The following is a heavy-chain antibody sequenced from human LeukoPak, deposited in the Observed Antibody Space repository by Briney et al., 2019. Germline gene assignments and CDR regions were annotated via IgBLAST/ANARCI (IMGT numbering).Heavy chain of an antibody. CDR3: ARGLEGYSAGWSRFFEY. V-gene: IGHV4-38-2*01. CDR2: IYHTGST. CDR1: GYSISRGYY. D-gene: IGHD6-19*01. J-gene: IGHJ4*02. Sequence: SETLTLTCGVSGYSISRGYYWGWIRQPPGNGLEWIGNIYHTGSTYYNPSLRSRVTISVDTSKNQFFLKLTSVTAADTAVYYCARGLEGYSAGWSRFFEYWGQGTLATVSS.